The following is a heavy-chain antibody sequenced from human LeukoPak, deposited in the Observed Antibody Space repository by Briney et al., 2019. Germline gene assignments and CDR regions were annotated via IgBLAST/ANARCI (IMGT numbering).Heavy chain of an antibody. V-gene: IGHV1-8*01. J-gene: IGHJ5*02. CDR3: ASARSTTWWKHVSIWFDP. CDR2: NIGNT. D-gene: IGHD2-15*01. Sequence: NIGNTGCAQKFQGRVTMTRNTSISTAYMELTSLRADDTAVYYCASARSTTWWKHVSIWFDPWGQGTLVTVSS.